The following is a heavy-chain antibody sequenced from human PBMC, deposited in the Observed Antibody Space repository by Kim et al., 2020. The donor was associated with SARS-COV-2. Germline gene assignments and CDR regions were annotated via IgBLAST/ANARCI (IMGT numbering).Heavy chain of an antibody. CDR3: ARDRSSGWSNWFDP. Sequence: AVSVKSRTTINPDTSKNQFSLQLNSVTPEDTAVYYCARDRSSGWSNWFDPWGQGTLVIVSS. V-gene: IGHV6-1*01. J-gene: IGHJ5*02. D-gene: IGHD6-19*01.